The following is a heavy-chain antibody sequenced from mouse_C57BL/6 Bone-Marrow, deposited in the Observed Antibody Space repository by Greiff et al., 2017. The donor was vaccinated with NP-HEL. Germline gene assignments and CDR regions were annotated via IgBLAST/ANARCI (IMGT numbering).Heavy chain of an antibody. CDR3: AKGDGYYGWYFDV. V-gene: IGHV1-69*01. J-gene: IGHJ1*03. Sequence: QVHVKQPGAELVMPGASVKLSCKASGYTFTSYWMHWVKQRPGQGLEWIGEIDPSDSYTNYNLKFKGKSTLTVDKSSSTAYMQLSSLTSEDSAVYYCAKGDGYYGWYFDVWGTGTTVTVSS. CDR2: IDPSDSYT. CDR1: GYTFTSYW. D-gene: IGHD2-3*01.